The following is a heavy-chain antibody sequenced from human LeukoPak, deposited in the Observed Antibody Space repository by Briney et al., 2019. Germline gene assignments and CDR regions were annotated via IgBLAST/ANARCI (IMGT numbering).Heavy chain of an antibody. J-gene: IGHJ4*02. CDR1: GFTFSKSA. D-gene: IGHD2-2*01. CDR3: ATGTRSSTWSSVAF. CDR2: MRDSGSTT. V-gene: IGHV3-23*01. Sequence: GGSLRLSCAASGFTFSKSAMNWVRQAPGKGLEWVAVMRDSGSTTYYADSVKGRFTIARDDAKNTLFLQWNCLRAEDTTVYYCATGTRSSTWSSVAFWGQGPLVTVSS.